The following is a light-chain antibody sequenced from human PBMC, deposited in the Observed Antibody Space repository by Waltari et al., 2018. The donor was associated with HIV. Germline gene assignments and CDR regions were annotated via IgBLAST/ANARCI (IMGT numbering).Light chain of an antibody. J-gene: IGLJ2*01. CDR1: SPNIGSNR. CDR2: DNT. CDR3: GTWDSSLSAVL. Sequence: QPPSVSAAPGQKVTISCSGSSPNIGSNRVFWYQQLPGTAPKLLIYDNTKRPSGIPDRFSGSKSGTLATLGITGLQTGDEADYYCGTWDSSLSAVLFGGGTKLTVL. V-gene: IGLV1-51*01.